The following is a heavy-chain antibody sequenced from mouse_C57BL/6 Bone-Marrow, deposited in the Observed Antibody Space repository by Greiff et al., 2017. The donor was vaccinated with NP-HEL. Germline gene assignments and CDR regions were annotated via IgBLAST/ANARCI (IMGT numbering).Heavy chain of an antibody. CDR2: ISYDGSN. D-gene: IGHD4-1*01. J-gene: IGHJ2*01. CDR1: GYSITSGYY. CDR3: ARGNWDFDD. Sequence: ESGPGLVKPSQSLSLTCSVTGYSITSGYYWNWIRQFPGNKLEWMGYISYDGSNNYNPSLKNRISITRDTSKNQVFLKLNAVTSEDTATYYWARGNWDFDDWGQGTTLTVSS. V-gene: IGHV3-6*01.